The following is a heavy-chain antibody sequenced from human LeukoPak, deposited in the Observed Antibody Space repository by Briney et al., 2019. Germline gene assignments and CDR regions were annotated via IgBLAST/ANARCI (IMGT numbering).Heavy chain of an antibody. D-gene: IGHD3-3*01. CDR3: ARAYDFWSGYYTGDTDYYYMDV. V-gene: IGHV1-46*01. CDR1: GYTFTSYY. CDR2: INPSGGST. J-gene: IGHJ6*03. Sequence: ASVKVSCKASGYTFTSYYMHWVRQAPGQGLEWMGIINPSGGSTSYAQKFQGRVTMTRDTSTSTVYMEPSSLRSEDTAVYYCARAYDFWSGYYTGDTDYYYMDVWGKGTTVTVSS.